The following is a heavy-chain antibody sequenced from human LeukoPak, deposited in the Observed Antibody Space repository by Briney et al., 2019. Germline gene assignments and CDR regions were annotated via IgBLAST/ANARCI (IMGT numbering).Heavy chain of an antibody. V-gene: IGHV1-69*13. CDR2: IIPIFGTA. J-gene: IGHJ5*02. Sequence: SVKVSCKASGGTFSSYAISWVRQAPGQGLEWMGGIIPIFGTANYAQKFQGRVTITADESTSTAYMELSSLRAEDTAVYYCARGLHRPGWFDPWGQGTLVTVSS. CDR1: GGTFSSYA. CDR3: ARGLHRPGWFDP. D-gene: IGHD1-14*01.